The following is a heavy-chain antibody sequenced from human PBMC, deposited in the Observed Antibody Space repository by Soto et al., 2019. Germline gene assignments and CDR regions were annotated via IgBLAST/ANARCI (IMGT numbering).Heavy chain of an antibody. V-gene: IGHV1-58*02. CDR1: GFTFTSSA. CDR3: VVWSDSLGYCSGGSCYSGAY. CDR2: IVVGSGNT. J-gene: IGHJ4*02. Sequence: SVKVSRKASGFTFTSSAMQWVRQARGQRLEWIGWIVVGSGNTNYAQKFQERVTITRDMSTSTAYMELSSLRSEDTAVYYCVVWSDSLGYCSGGSCYSGAYWGQGTLVTVSS. D-gene: IGHD2-15*01.